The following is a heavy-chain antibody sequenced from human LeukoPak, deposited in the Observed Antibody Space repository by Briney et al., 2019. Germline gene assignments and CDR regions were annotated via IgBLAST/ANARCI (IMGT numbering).Heavy chain of an antibody. CDR3: TYYYDSSGVTYFDY. V-gene: IGHV3-15*01. CDR2: IRSKTDGGTT. J-gene: IGHJ4*02. D-gene: IGHD3-22*01. CDR1: GFTFSKAW. Sequence: PGGSLRLSCAASGFTFSKAWMSWVRQAPGKGMDWVGCIRSKTDGGTTDYAAPVKGRFTISRDDSENTLYLQMNSLKTEDTAVYYCTYYYDSSGVTYFDYWGQGTLVTVSS.